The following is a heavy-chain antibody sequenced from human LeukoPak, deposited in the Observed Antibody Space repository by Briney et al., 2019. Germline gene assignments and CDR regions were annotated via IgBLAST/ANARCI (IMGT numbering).Heavy chain of an antibody. CDR2: ISYDGSNK. Sequence: PGRSLRLSCAASGFIFSTYGMHWVRQAPGKGLEWVAVISYDGSNKYYADSVKGRFTISRDNSKNTLYLQMNSLRAEDTAVYYCAKIGVVVPAAPDYWGQGTLVTVSS. CDR3: AKIGVVVPAAPDY. V-gene: IGHV3-30*18. D-gene: IGHD2-2*01. CDR1: GFIFSTYG. J-gene: IGHJ4*02.